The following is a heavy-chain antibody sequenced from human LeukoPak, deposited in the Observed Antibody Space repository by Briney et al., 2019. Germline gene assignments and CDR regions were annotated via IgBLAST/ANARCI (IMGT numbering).Heavy chain of an antibody. CDR3: ARDRIYDILTGYSRAFDY. CDR2: ISSSSSSYI. CDR1: GFTFSSYS. J-gene: IGHJ4*02. D-gene: IGHD3-9*01. V-gene: IGHV3-21*01. Sequence: GGSLRLSCAASGFTFSSYSMNWVRQAPGKGLEWVSSISSSSSSYIYYADSVKGRFTISRDNAKNSLYLQMNSLRAEDTAVYYCARDRIYDILTGYSRAFDYWGQGTLVTVSS.